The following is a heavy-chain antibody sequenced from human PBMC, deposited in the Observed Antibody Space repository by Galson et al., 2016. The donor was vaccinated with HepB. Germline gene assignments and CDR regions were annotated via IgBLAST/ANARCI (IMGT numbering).Heavy chain of an antibody. J-gene: IGHJ4*02. Sequence: SVKVSCKASGYTFTSNAIHWVRQAPGQRLEWLGWVNGGDDNTKYSQSFQGRVNFTRDTSANTVYMELRALRPEDTATYFCARGNSDGWYHDYWGQGTLVIVSS. V-gene: IGHV1-3*01. CDR3: ARGNSDGWYHDY. CDR2: VNGGDDNT. CDR1: GYTFTSNA. D-gene: IGHD6-19*01.